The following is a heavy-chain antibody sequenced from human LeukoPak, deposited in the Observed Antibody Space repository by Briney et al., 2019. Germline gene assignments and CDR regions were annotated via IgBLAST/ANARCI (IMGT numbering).Heavy chain of an antibody. CDR2: ISAYNGNT. Sequence: ASVKLSCKASGYTFTSYGISWVRQAPGQGLEWMGWISAYNGNTNYAQKLQGRVTMTTDTSTSTAYMELRSLRSDDTAVYYCARESCSSTSCYGMDVWGQGTTVTVSS. V-gene: IGHV1-18*01. J-gene: IGHJ6*02. D-gene: IGHD2-2*01. CDR1: GYTFTSYG. CDR3: ARESCSSTSCYGMDV.